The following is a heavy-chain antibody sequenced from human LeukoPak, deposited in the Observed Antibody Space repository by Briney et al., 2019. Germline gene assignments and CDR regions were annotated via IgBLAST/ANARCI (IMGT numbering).Heavy chain of an antibody. J-gene: IGHJ4*02. D-gene: IGHD5-18*01. CDR3: ARSWIRSGRVVGYFDF. V-gene: IGHV1-46*01. CDR1: GYTFTNYY. Sequence: ASVKVSCKASGYTFTNYYLHWVRQAPGQGLEWMGIIDPSSSTSTNYAQKFQGRVTMTRDTSTGTVYMELSSLRFEDSAMYYCARSWIRSGRVVGYFDFWGQGIPVTVSS. CDR2: IDPSSSTST.